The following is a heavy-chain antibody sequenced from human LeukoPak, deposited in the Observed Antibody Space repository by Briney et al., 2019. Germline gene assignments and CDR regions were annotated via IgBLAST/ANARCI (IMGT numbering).Heavy chain of an antibody. CDR1: GGSISSFSYY. V-gene: IGHV4-39*07. J-gene: IGHJ4*02. D-gene: IGHD2-21*02. CDR3: ARVRGDSPYSFDY. Sequence: PSETLSLTCTVSGGSISSFSYYWGWIRQPPGRGLEWIGTIYYSGSTYYNPSLKSRVTISTGTSKNQFSLNLRSVTAADTAVYYCARVRGDSPYSFDYWGQGTLVTVSS. CDR2: IYYSGST.